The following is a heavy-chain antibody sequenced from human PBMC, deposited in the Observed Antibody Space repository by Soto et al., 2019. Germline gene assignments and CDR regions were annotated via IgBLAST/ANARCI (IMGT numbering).Heavy chain of an antibody. CDR1: GGTFSSYA. V-gene: IGHV1-69*13. CDR2: IIPIFGTA. CDR3: ASYCSGGSCYPPAYYFDY. Sequence: GASVKVSCKASGGTFSSYAISWVRQAPGQGLEWMGGIIPIFGTANYAQKFQGRVTITADESTSTAYMELSSLRSEDTAVYYCASYCSGGSCYPPAYYFDYWGQGTLVTVSS. J-gene: IGHJ4*02. D-gene: IGHD2-15*01.